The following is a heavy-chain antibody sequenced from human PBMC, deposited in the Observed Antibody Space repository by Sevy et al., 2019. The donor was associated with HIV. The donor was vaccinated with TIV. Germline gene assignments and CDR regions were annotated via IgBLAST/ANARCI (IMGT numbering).Heavy chain of an antibody. CDR2: IYYSGST. CDR1: GGSISSYY. CDR3: ARGYSYGYWGSYCFQH. Sequence: SETLSLPCTVSGGSISSYYWSWIRQPPGKGLEWIGYIYYSGSTNYNPSLKSRVTISVDTSKNQFSLKLSSVTAADTAVYYCARGYSYGYWGSYCFQHWGQGTLVTVSS. J-gene: IGHJ1*01. V-gene: IGHV4-59*13. D-gene: IGHD5-18*01.